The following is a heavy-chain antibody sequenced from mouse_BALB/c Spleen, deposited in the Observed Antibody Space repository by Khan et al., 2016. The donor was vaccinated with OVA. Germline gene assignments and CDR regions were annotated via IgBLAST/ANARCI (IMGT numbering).Heavy chain of an antibody. D-gene: IGHD1-1*02. Sequence: QLQESGPGLVKPSQSLSLTCTVTGYSITSDYAWNWIRQFPGNKLEWMGYISYSGSTSYNPSLKSRISITRDTSKNQFFLQLNSVTTEDTATYYCARTAMFDYCGQGTTLTVSS. V-gene: IGHV3-2*02. CDR1: GYSITSDYA. CDR3: ARTAMFDY. J-gene: IGHJ2*01. CDR2: ISYSGST.